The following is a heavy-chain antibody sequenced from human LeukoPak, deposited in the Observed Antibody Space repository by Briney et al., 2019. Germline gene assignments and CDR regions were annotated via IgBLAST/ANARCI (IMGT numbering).Heavy chain of an antibody. CDR3: ARDSGTTYYPDSGGHSRSWDHNWFDP. D-gene: IGHD3-22*01. J-gene: IGHJ5*02. Sequence: PGGSLRLSCAASGFTFNNYVMNWVRQPPGKGLEWVSGISGSDGTTYYADSVRGRFIISRDTSDNTLYLYMNSLRAEDSAVYYCARDSGTTYYPDSGGHSRSWDHNWFDPWGQGTLVTVSS. V-gene: IGHV3-23*01. CDR2: ISGSDGTT. CDR1: GFTFNNYV.